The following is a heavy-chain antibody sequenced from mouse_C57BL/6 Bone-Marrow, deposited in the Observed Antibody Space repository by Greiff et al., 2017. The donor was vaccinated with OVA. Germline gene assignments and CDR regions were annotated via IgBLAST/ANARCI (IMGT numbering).Heavy chain of an antibody. Sequence: EVHLVESGGGLVQPGGSLKLSCAASGFTFSDYYMYWVRQTPEKRLEWVAYISNGGGSTYYPDTVKGRFTISRDNAKNTLYLQMSRLKSEDTAMYYCARRGFTTVDYAMDYWGQGTSVTVSS. V-gene: IGHV5-12*01. CDR3: ARRGFTTVDYAMDY. D-gene: IGHD1-1*01. CDR1: GFTFSDYY. J-gene: IGHJ4*01. CDR2: ISNGGGST.